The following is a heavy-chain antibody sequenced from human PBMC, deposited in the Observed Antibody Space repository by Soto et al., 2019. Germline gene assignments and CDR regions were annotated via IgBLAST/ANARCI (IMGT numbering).Heavy chain of an antibody. CDR2: INAGNGNT. Sequence: ASVKVSCKASGYTFTSYAIHWVRQAPVQSLEWMGWINAGNGNTKYSQKFQGRVTITRDTSASTAYMELSSLRSEDTAVYYCAREGYSSGWPLDYWGQGTLVTVSS. V-gene: IGHV1-3*01. J-gene: IGHJ4*02. CDR1: GYTFTSYA. CDR3: AREGYSSGWPLDY. D-gene: IGHD6-19*01.